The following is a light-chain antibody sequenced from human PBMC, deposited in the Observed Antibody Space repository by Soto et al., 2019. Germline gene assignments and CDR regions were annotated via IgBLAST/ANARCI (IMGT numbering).Light chain of an antibody. V-gene: IGKV1-5*03. CDR2: KAS. J-gene: IGKJ2*01. CDR3: QQYNVYSLT. Sequence: DIPMTQSPSALSASVGDRVTITCRASQSISNWLAWYQQKPGKAPKLLISKASYLESGVPSRFSGSGSGTEVILTISSLQPDDSATYYCQQYNVYSLTFGQGTKLEIK. CDR1: QSISNW.